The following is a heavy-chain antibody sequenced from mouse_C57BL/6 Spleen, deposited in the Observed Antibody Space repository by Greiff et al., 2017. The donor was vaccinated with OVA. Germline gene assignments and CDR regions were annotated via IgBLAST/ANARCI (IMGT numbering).Heavy chain of an antibody. Sequence: QVQLQQSGAELVRPGTSVKVSCKASGYAFTNYLIEWVKQRPGQGLEWIGVINPGSGGTNYNEKFKGKATLTADKSSSTAYMQLSSLTSEDAAVYFCARARFPHYGSSPDGWGKGTTLTVSS. V-gene: IGHV1-54*01. D-gene: IGHD1-1*01. CDR2: INPGSGGT. CDR3: ARARFPHYGSSPDG. CDR1: GYAFTNYL. J-gene: IGHJ2*01.